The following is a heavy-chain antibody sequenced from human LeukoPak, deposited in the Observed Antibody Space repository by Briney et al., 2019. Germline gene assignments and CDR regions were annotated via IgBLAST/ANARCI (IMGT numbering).Heavy chain of an antibody. CDR1: GFTFSSYA. J-gene: IGHJ4*02. Sequence: GGSLRLSCAASGFTFSSYAMSWVRQTPGKGLEWVSGIDPSGGGTYYADSVKGRFTISRDNSRNMLFLQMNSLRPDDTAVYFCAKDFWGQIWTEWGQGTLVTVSS. CDR2: IDPSGGGT. CDR3: AKDFWGQIWTE. V-gene: IGHV3-23*01. D-gene: IGHD5-18*01.